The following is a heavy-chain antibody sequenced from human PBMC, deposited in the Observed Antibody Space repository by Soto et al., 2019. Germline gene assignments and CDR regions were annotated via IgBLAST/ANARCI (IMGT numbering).Heavy chain of an antibody. D-gene: IGHD5-18*01. J-gene: IGHJ6*02. Sequence: SETLSLTCAVSGGSISSGGYSCNWIRQPPGKGLEWIGYIYYSGSTYYNPSLKSRVTISVDTSKNQFSLKLSSVTAADTAVYYCACIFSGGYGYGFYYYGMDVWGQGTTVTVSS. CDR1: GGSISSGGYS. V-gene: IGHV4-30-2*03. CDR3: ACIFSGGYGYGFYYYGMDV. CDR2: IYYSGST.